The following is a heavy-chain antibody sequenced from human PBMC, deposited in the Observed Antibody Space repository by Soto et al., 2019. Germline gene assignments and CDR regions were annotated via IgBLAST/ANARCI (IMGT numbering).Heavy chain of an antibody. CDR2: LNPNTGDS. CDR1: GYTFTSYD. Sequence: QVQLVQSGAEVRKPGASVKVSCEASGYTFTSYDIYWVRQATGQGLEWMGWLNPNTGDSGYAQKFQGRITVTSDTSINTVHMELSSLRSENTAVFYCARRDETKGWNGFGADMYYFDFWGQGTLVTVSS. D-gene: IGHD3-3*01. CDR3: ARRDETKGWNGFGADMYYFDF. J-gene: IGHJ4*02. V-gene: IGHV1-8*01.